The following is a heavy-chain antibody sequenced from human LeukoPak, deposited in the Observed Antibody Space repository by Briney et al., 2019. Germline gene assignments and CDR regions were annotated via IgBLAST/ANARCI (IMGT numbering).Heavy chain of an antibody. CDR1: GFTFSSYT. CDR2: INHSGST. J-gene: IGHJ4*02. Sequence: LRLSCAASGFTFSSYTMNWVRQPPGKGLEWIGEINHSGSTNYNPSLKSRVTISVDTSKNQFSLKLSSVTAADTAVYYCARGQQDYWGQGTLVTVSS. CDR3: ARGQQDY. D-gene: IGHD6-13*01. V-gene: IGHV4-34*01.